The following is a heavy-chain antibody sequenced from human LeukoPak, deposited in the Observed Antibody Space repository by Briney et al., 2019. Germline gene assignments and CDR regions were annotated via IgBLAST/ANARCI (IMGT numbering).Heavy chain of an antibody. CDR1: GFTVITND. J-gene: IGHJ4*02. V-gene: IGHV3-53*01. Sequence: GGSLRLSCSTSGFTVITNDMTWVRQAPGKGPELVSVLYSDGNTKYADSVQGRFTISRDNSKNTLYLEMNSLSPDDTAVYYCARGVEPLAANTLAYWGQGTLVTVSS. D-gene: IGHD1-14*01. CDR3: ARGVEPLAANTLAY. CDR2: LYSDGNT.